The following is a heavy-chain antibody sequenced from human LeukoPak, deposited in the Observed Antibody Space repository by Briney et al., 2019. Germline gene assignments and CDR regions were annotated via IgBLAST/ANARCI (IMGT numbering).Heavy chain of an antibody. D-gene: IGHD6-13*01. Sequence: PSETLSLTCTVSGGSISSGGYYWSWIRQHPGKGLEWIEYIYYSGSTYYNPSLKSRVTISVDTSKNQFSLKLSSVTAADTAVYYCAREMGDSSNWYGYWGQGTLVTVSS. J-gene: IGHJ5*01. CDR2: IYYSGST. V-gene: IGHV4-31*03. CDR1: GGSISSGGYY. CDR3: AREMGDSSNWYGY.